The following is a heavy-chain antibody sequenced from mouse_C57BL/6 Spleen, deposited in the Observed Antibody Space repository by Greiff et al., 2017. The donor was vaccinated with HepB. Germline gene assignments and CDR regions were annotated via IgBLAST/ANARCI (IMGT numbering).Heavy chain of an antibody. CDR3: ARGRQSTMVTTGY. CDR2: IDPSDSET. CDR1: GYTFTSYW. D-gene: IGHD2-2*01. J-gene: IGHJ2*01. V-gene: IGHV1-52*01. Sequence: QVHLQQPGAELVRPGSSVKLSCKASGYTFTSYWMHWVKQRPIQGLEWIGNIDPSDSETHYNQKFKDKATLTVDKSSSTAYMQLSSLTSEDSAVYYCARGRQSTMVTTGYWGQGTTLTVSS.